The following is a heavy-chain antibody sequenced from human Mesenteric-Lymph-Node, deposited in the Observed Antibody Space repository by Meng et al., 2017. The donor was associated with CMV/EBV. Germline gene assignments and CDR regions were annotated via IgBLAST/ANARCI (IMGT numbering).Heavy chain of an antibody. CDR2: INHSGST. D-gene: IGHD6-13*01. CDR1: GGSFSGYY. V-gene: IGHV4-34*01. J-gene: IGHJ4*02. Sequence: SETLSLTCAIYGGSFSGYYWSWIRQPPGKGLEWIGEINHSGSTNYSPSLKSRVTISVDKSKNQFSLKLSSVTAADTAVYYCAIPAAEYYFDYWGQGTLVTVSS. CDR3: AIPAAEYYFDY.